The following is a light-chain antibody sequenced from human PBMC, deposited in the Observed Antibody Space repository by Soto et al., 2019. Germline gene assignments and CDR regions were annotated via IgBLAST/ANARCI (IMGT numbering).Light chain of an antibody. Sequence: DIQMTQSPSSLSASVGDRVTITCQASQDIGDHLNWYQQKPGKVPNLLIYTPSILETGVPSRFRGSGSGTYFTFTISSLQPEDIATYYCQQYDNVPTLTFGGGTKVEIK. CDR1: QDIGDH. V-gene: IGKV1-33*01. J-gene: IGKJ4*01. CDR2: TPS. CDR3: QQYDNVPTLT.